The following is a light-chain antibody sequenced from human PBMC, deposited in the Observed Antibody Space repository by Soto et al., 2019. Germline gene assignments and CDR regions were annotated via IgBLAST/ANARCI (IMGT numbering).Light chain of an antibody. CDR3: QSYDNSLRV. CDR2: ANS. J-gene: IGLJ2*01. Sequence: QTVVTQPPSVSGAPGQRVTISCTGSSSNIGAGYDVHWYQQLPGTAPKLLIYANSNRPSGVPDRFSGSKSGTSASLAITGLQAEDEADYYCQSYDNSLRVFGGGTKVTVL. CDR1: SSNIGAGYD. V-gene: IGLV1-40*01.